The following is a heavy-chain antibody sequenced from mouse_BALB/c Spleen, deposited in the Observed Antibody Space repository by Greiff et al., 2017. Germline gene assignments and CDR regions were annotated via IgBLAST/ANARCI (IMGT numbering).Heavy chain of an antibody. CDR1: GYSITSDYA. CDR2: ISYSGST. V-gene: IGHV3-2*02. Sequence: VQLKESGPGLVKPSQSLSLTCTVTGYSITSDYAWYWLRQFPGNKLEWMGYISYSGSTSYNPSLKSRISITRDTSKNQFFLQLNSVTTEDTATYYCARRPSWGAMDYWGQGTSVTVSS. CDR3: ARRPSWGAMDY. J-gene: IGHJ4*01.